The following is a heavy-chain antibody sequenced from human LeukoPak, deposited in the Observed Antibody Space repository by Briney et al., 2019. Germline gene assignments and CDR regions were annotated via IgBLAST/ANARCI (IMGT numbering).Heavy chain of an antibody. J-gene: IGHJ6*03. CDR2: IYHSGST. Sequence: SQTLSLTCTVSGGSISSGGYYWSWIRQPPGKGLEWIGYIYHSGSTYYNPSLKSRVTISVDTSKNQFSLKLSSVTAADTAVYYCARSADRVVRGAPPYYYYYVDVWGKGTTVTVSS. CDR3: ARSADRVVRGAPPYYYYYVDV. CDR1: GGSISSGGYY. V-gene: IGHV4-30-2*02. D-gene: IGHD3-10*01.